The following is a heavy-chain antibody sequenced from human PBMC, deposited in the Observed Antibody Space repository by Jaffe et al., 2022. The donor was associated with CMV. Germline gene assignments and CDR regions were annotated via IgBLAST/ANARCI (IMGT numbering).Heavy chain of an antibody. CDR2: ISSSSSYI. CDR1: GFTFSSYS. D-gene: IGHD1-7*01. Sequence: EVQLVESGGGLVKPGGSLRLSCAASGFTFSSYSMNWVRQAPGKGLEWVSSISSSSSYIYYADSVKGRFTISRDNAKNSLYLQMNSLRAEDTAVYYCARPVSWNWGHHYYYYMDVWGKGTTVTVSS. V-gene: IGHV3-21*01. J-gene: IGHJ6*03. CDR3: ARPVSWNWGHHYYYYMDV.